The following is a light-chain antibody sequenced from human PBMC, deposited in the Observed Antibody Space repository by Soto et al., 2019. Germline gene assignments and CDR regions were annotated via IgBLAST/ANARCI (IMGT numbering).Light chain of an antibody. V-gene: IGKV2D-29*01. Sequence: DIVLTQSPLSLSVTPGQPASISCKSSQSLVNSDGVTYLHWYLQRAGQPPQLLIYEVSNRPSEVSGRFSGSGSGTDFRLTISRVEAEDLGIYYCMQSTEIPNTFGQGTRLDTK. CDR3: MQSTEIPNT. CDR1: QSLVNSDGVTY. J-gene: IGKJ5*01. CDR2: EVS.